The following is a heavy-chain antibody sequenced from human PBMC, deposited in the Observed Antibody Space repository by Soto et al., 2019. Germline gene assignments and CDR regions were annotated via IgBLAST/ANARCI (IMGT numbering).Heavy chain of an antibody. Sequence: QVQLVQSGAEVTKPGASVKVSCKASGYTFTSYDINWVRQATGQGHEWMGWMSPNSGATGYAQKFQGRVTMTRATSISKAYMELSNLRSEATDIDFCARAVDAGVDVWGQGSTVTVSS. V-gene: IGHV1-8*01. CDR2: MSPNSGAT. D-gene: IGHD1-1*01. CDR1: GYTFTSYD. J-gene: IGHJ6*02. CDR3: ARAVDAGVDV.